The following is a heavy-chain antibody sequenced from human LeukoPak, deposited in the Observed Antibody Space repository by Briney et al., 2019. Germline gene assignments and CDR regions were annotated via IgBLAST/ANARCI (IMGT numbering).Heavy chain of an antibody. J-gene: IGHJ4*02. V-gene: IGHV3-30*02. CDR2: IRYEGSNK. Sequence: GGSLRLSCAASGFTFSTYGMHWARQAPGKGGEWVAFIRYEGSNKYSADSVKGRFTISRHNSKNTLSLQMNSLRAEDTAVYYCATDIIVGATKGTDYWGQGTLVIVSS. CDR1: GFTFSTYG. D-gene: IGHD1-26*01. CDR3: ATDIIVGATKGTDY.